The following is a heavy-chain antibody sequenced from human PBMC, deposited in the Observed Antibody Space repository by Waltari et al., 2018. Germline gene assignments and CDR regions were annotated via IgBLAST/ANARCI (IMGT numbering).Heavy chain of an antibody. V-gene: IGHV3-23*03. Sequence: EVQLLESGGGLVQPGGSLRLSCAASGFTFSSYAMSWVRQAPGKGLDGVSVIYSGGSTYYADSVKGRFTISRDNSKNTLYLQMNSLRAEDTAVYYCAKDEVGATIGWDAFDIWGQGTMVTVSS. D-gene: IGHD1-26*01. CDR2: IYSGGST. J-gene: IGHJ3*02. CDR1: GFTFSSYA. CDR3: AKDEVGATIGWDAFDI.